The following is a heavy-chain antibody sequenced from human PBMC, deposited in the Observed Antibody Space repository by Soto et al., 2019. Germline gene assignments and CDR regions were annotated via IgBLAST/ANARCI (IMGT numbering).Heavy chain of an antibody. CDR1: GDSISSTHW. D-gene: IGHD1-26*01. V-gene: IGHV4-4*02. CDR2: IYHTCST. J-gene: IGHJ4*02. CDR3: ATLPPRTIVMTLPLPS. Sequence: PSETLSLTCVASGDSISSTHWWTWVRQSPGKGLEWIGEIYHTCSTKYNPSLKNRVTISVDKYNNEFSLNLKSVTAADTPVSYCATLPPRTIVMTLPLPSWGQGTLVTVAS.